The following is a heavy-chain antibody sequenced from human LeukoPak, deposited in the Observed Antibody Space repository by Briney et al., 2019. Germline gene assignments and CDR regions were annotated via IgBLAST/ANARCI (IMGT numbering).Heavy chain of an antibody. V-gene: IGHV4-59*01. CDR3: ARSGYCSSTSCYDY. D-gene: IGHD2-2*01. CDR2: IYYTGST. CDR1: GGSISNYY. Sequence: SETLSLTCTVSGGSISNYYWSWIRQPPGKELEWIGYIYYTGSTNYNPSLKSRVTISVDTSKNQLSLKLSSVTAADTAVYYCARSGYCSSTSCYDYWGQGTLVTVSS. J-gene: IGHJ4*02.